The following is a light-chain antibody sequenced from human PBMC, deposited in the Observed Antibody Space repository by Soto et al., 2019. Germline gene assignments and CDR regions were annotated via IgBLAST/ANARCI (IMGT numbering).Light chain of an antibody. CDR2: WAS. CDR3: QQSYATPFT. Sequence: DIVMTQSPDSLAVSLGERATINCKSSQSVLYNSNNKNYLAWFQQKPGQPPKLLLYWASTRESGVPDRFSGSGSETDFTLTISSLQAEDVAVYYCQQSYATPFTFGQGTKLEIK. J-gene: IGKJ2*01. V-gene: IGKV4-1*01. CDR1: QSVLYNSNNKNY.